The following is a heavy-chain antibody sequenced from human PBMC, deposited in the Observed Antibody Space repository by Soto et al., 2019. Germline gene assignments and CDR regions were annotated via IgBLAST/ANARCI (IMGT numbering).Heavy chain of an antibody. V-gene: IGHV1-69*06. Sequence: QVQLVQSGAEVKKPGSSVKVSCKASGGTFSSYAISWVRQAPGQGLEWMGGIIPIFGTADYAQKFQGRVTITADKSTSTAYRELSSLRSEDTAVYYCARGTPWLRPRYFDYWGQGTLVTVSS. J-gene: IGHJ4*02. CDR1: GGTFSSYA. D-gene: IGHD5-12*01. CDR2: IIPIFGTA. CDR3: ARGTPWLRPRYFDY.